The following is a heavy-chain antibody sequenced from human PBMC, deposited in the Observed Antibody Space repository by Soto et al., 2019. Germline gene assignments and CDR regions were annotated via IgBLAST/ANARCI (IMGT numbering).Heavy chain of an antibody. CDR2: ISHSGTT. CDR3: ARGEGRSVYCLTRGALDF. Sequence: PSETLSLTCAVYGGSFSGYYWTWIRQTPGKGLEWIGEISHSGTTNYQPSLTSRVTISADPSKKQFSLNLTSVTAADSGVYYCARGEGRSVYCLTRGALDFGGQGT. D-gene: IGHD2-21*02. V-gene: IGHV4-34*01. J-gene: IGHJ3*01. CDR1: GGSFSGYY.